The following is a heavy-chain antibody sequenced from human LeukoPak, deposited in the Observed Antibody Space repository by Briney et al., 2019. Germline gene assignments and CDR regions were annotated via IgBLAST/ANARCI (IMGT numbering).Heavy chain of an antibody. V-gene: IGHV4-31*03. Sequence: SETLSLTCTVSGGSISSGGYYWSWIRQHPGKGLEWIGYTYYSGSTYYNPSLKSRVTISVDTSKNQFSLKLSSVTAADTAVYYCVVADGYIDAFDIWAKGQWSPSLQ. D-gene: IGHD5-24*01. CDR3: VVADGYIDAFDI. CDR2: TYYSGST. CDR1: GGSISSGGYY. J-gene: IGHJ3*02.